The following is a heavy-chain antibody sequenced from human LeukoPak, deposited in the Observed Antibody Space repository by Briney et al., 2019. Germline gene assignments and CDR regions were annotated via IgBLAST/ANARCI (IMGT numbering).Heavy chain of an antibody. CDR3: ARHNTIFGVVIDY. D-gene: IGHD3-3*01. CDR1: GGSISSSSYY. J-gene: IGHJ4*02. V-gene: IGHV4-39*01. Sequence: SETLSLTCTVSGGSISSSSYYWGWIRQPPGKGLEWIGSIYYSGSTYCNPSLKSRVTISVDTSKNQFSLKLSSVTAADTAVYYCARHNTIFGVVIDYWGQGTLVTVSS. CDR2: IYYSGST.